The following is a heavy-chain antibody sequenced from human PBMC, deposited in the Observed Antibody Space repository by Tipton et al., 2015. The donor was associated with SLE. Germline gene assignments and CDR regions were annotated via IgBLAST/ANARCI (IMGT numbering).Heavy chain of an antibody. J-gene: IGHJ4*02. V-gene: IGHV4-61*09. Sequence: TLSLTCTVSGGSVSSGSYYWSWIRQPAGKGLEWIGQIYTSGSTRYNPSLNGRVTISVDTSKNQFSLKLSSMTAADTAVYYCARHERWPHFDYWGQGTLVTVSS. D-gene: IGHD6-19*01. CDR1: GGSVSSGSYY. CDR3: ARHERWPHFDY. CDR2: IYTSGST.